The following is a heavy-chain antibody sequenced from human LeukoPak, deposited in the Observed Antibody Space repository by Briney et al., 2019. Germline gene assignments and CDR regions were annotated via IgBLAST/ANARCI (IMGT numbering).Heavy chain of an antibody. Sequence: ASETLSLTCTVSGGSISSYYWSWIRQPPGKGLEWIGYIYYSGSTNYNPSLKSRVTISVDTSKNQFSLKLTSVTAADTAVYYCARGLGSSWYWFDPWGQGTLVTVSS. D-gene: IGHD6-13*01. CDR3: ARGLGSSWYWFDP. V-gene: IGHV4-59*12. CDR1: GGSISSYY. J-gene: IGHJ5*02. CDR2: IYYSGST.